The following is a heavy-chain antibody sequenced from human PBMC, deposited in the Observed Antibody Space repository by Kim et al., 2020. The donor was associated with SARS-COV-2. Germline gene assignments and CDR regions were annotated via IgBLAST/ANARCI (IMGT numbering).Heavy chain of an antibody. Sequence: SETLSLTCAVYGGSFSGYYWSWIRQPPGKGLEWIGEINHSGSTNYNPSLKSRVTISVDTSKNQFSLKLSSVTAADTAVYYCARDHIPGGWYGPYYSYGM. CDR3: ARDHIPGGWYGPYYSYGM. D-gene: IGHD6-19*01. CDR2: INHSGST. V-gene: IGHV4-34*01. CDR1: GGSFSGYY. J-gene: IGHJ6*01.